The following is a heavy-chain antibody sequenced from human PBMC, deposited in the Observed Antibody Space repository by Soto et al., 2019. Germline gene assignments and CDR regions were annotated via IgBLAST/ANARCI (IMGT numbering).Heavy chain of an antibody. V-gene: IGHV4-59*08. D-gene: IGHD5-12*01. J-gene: IGHJ6*03. Sequence: SETLSLTCTVSGGSISSYYWSWIRQPPGKGLEWIGYIYYSGSTNYNPSLKSRVTISVDTSKNQFSLKLSSVTAADTAVYYCARLKGDSGYDLTEHQRYYRDGWGKGTTVTVSS. CDR2: IYYSGST. CDR1: GGSISSYY. CDR3: ARLKGDSGYDLTEHQRYYRDG.